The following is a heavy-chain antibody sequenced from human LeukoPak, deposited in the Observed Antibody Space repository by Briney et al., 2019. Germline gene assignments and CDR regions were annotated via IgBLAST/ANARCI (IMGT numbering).Heavy chain of an antibody. V-gene: IGHV4-61*02. J-gene: IGHJ6*03. CDR3: ARGARNYDFWSGPPPNYMDV. Sequence: SQTLSLTCTVSGGSISSGSYYWSWIRQPAGKGLEWIVRIYTSGSTNYNPSLKSRVTISVDTSKNQFSLKLSSVTAADTAVYYCARGARNYDFWSGPPPNYMDVWGKGTTVTVSS. D-gene: IGHD3-3*01. CDR1: GGSISSGSYY. CDR2: IYTSGST.